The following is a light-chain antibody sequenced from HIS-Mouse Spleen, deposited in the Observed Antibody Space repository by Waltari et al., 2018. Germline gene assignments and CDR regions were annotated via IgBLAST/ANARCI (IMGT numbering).Light chain of an antibody. CDR2: EDS. V-gene: IGLV3-10*01. CDR3: YTSDSSGNHRV. J-gene: IGLJ2*01. Sequence: SYELTQPPSVSVSPGQTARITCSGDALPKKYAYWYQQKSGQAPVLGIYEDSKRPSGIPGRFSGSSSGTMATLTISGPQVEDEADYYCYTSDSSGNHRVFGGGTKLTVL. CDR1: ALPKKY.